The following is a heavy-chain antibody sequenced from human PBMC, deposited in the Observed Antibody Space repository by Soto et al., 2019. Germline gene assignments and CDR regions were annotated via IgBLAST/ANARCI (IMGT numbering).Heavy chain of an antibody. CDR3: AKEDFDP. Sequence: QVQLVESGGGVGRPGRSLRLSCAASGFTFSSYAMHWVRQAPGKGLEWVSIISYDGTNRNYADSVKGRFTISRDNSESTVYLQMNSLRPEDTAVYYCAKEDFDPWGQGTLVTVSS. V-gene: IGHV3-30*18. CDR2: ISYDGTNR. CDR1: GFTFSSYA. J-gene: IGHJ5*02.